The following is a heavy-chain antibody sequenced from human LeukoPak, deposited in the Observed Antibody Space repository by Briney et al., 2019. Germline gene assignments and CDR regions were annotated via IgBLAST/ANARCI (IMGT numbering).Heavy chain of an antibody. CDR1: GGSISSYY. J-gene: IGHJ4*02. Sequence: PSETLSLTCTVSGGSISSYYWSWIRQPPGKGLEWIGYIYYSGSTNYNSSLKSRVTISVDTSKNQFSLKLSSVTAADTAVYYCARFSGSYGRFHFDYWGQGTLVTVSS. CDR3: ARFSGSYGRFHFDY. V-gene: IGHV4-59*01. CDR2: IYYSGST. D-gene: IGHD1-26*01.